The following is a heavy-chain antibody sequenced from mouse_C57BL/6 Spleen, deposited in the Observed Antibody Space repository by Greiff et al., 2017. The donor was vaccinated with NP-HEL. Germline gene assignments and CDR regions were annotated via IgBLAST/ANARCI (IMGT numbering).Heavy chain of an antibody. V-gene: IGHV6-3*01. D-gene: IGHD1-1*01. CDR3: TALYYYGSSSYYAMDY. J-gene: IGHJ4*01. Sequence: EVKLEESGGGLVQPGGSMKLSCVASGFTFSNYWMNWVRQSPEKGLEWVAQIRLKSDNYATHYAESVKGRFTISRDDSKSSVYLQMNNLRAEDTGIYYCTALYYYGSSSYYAMDYWGQGTSVTVSS. CDR1: GFTFSNYW. CDR2: IRLKSDNYAT.